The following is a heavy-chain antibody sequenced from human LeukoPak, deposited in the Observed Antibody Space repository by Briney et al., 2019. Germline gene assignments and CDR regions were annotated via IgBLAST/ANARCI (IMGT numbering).Heavy chain of an antibody. J-gene: IGHJ5*02. CDR3: AKEKWESGWFDP. Sequence: GGSLRLSCAASGFTFSSYGMHWVCQAPGKGLEWVAIISYDGSNKYYADSVKGRFTISRDNSKNTLYLQMNSLRVEDMAVYYCAKEKWESGWFDPWGQGTLVTVSS. CDR2: ISYDGSNK. V-gene: IGHV3-30*18. CDR1: GFTFSSYG. D-gene: IGHD1-26*01.